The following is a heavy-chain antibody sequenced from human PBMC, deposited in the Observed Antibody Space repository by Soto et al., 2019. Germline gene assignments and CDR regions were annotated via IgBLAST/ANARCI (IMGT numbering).Heavy chain of an antibody. J-gene: IGHJ4*02. CDR3: ARDRKQSNYFDY. CDR1: GASISSGGYS. CDR2: IHQTGVT. Sequence: ASETLSLTCAVSGASISSGGYSWSWIRQPPGKGLEWIGYIHQTGVTYYNPSLKSRVTISLDRSNNQFSLNLSSMTAADTAVYFCARDRKQSNYFDYWGQGTLVTVSS. V-gene: IGHV4-30-2*01.